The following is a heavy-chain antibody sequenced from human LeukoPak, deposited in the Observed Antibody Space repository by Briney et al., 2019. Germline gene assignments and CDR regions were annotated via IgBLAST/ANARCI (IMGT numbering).Heavy chain of an antibody. Sequence: ASVKVSCTASGYTFTSYGISWVRQAPGHGLEWMGWISAYNGNTNYAQKLQGRVTMTTDTSTSTAYMELRSLRSDDTAVYYCARVDITMIVVVITRFDYWGQGTLVTVSS. CDR3: ARVDITMIVVVITRFDY. CDR2: ISAYNGNT. J-gene: IGHJ4*02. D-gene: IGHD3-22*01. V-gene: IGHV1-18*01. CDR1: GYTFTSYG.